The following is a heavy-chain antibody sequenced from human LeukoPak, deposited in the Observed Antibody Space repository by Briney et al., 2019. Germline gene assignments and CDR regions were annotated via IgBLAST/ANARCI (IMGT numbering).Heavy chain of an antibody. D-gene: IGHD3-22*01. CDR2: IYPGDSDT. CDR3: ARHPPYYYDSSGYYLDHYYGMDV. CDR1: GYSFTSYW. V-gene: IGHV5-51*01. Sequence: HGESLKISCKGSGYSFTSYWIGWVRQMPGKGLEWMGIIYPGDSDTRYSPSFQGQVTISAVKSISTAYLQWSSLKASDTAMYYCARHPPYYYDSSGYYLDHYYGMDVWGQGTTVTVSS. J-gene: IGHJ6*02.